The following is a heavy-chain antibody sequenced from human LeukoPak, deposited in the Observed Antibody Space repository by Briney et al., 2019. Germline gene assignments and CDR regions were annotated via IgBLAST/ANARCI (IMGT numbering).Heavy chain of an antibody. CDR3: ARRGYCSSTSCYKYWFDP. CDR2: IYYSGST. Sequence: PSETLSLTCTVSGGPISSSSYYWGWIRQPPGKGLEWIGIIYYSGSTYYNPSLKSRLTISVDTSKNQFSLKLSSVTATDTAVYYCARRGYCSSTSCYKYWFDPWGQGTLVTVSS. CDR1: GGPISSSSYY. D-gene: IGHD2-2*02. J-gene: IGHJ5*02. V-gene: IGHV4-39*01.